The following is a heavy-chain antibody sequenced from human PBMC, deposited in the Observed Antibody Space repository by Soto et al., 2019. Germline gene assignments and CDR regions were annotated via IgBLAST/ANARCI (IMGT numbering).Heavy chain of an antibody. V-gene: IGHV3-11*01. D-gene: IGHD2-2*01. CDR2: ITSSANNT. CDR3: RRRSTISCAQHFDH. J-gene: IGHJ4*02. CDR1: GFTFSGYN. Sequence: QVQLVESGGGLVKPGGTMRLSCAASGFTFSGYNMSWIRQAPGKGMEWVSYITSSANNTFDAESVKGRFTIARDNTMNLLYLQINSRSAEDAAVYYCRRRSTISCAQHFDHWAQGILVSVSS.